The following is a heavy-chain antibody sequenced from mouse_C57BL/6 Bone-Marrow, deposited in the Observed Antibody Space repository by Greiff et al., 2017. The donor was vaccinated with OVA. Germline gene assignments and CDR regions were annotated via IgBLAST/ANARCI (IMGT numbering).Heavy chain of an antibody. D-gene: IGHD1-1*01. Sequence: EVQLQQSVAELVRPGASVKLSCTASGFNIKNTYMHWVKQRPEQGLEWIGRIDPANGNTKYAPKFQGKATITADTSSNTAYLQLSSLTSEDTAIYYCALIYYDGSSYLYYAMDYWGQGTSVTVSS. V-gene: IGHV14-3*01. CDR1: GFNIKNTY. J-gene: IGHJ4*01. CDR3: ALIYYDGSSYLYYAMDY. CDR2: IDPANGNT.